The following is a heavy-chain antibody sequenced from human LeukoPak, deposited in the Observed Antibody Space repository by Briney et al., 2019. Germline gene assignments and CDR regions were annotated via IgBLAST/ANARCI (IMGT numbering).Heavy chain of an antibody. V-gene: IGHV3-21*01. CDR3: ARDRLAGAFDI. CDR2: ISSSSSYI. J-gene: IGHJ3*02. D-gene: IGHD6-19*01. CDR1: GFTFSSYS. Sequence: GGSLRLSCAASGFTFSSYSMNWVRQAPGKGLEWVSSISSSSSYIYYADSVKGRFTISRDNAKNSLYLQMNSLRAEDTAVYYRARDRLAGAFDIWGQGTMVTVSS.